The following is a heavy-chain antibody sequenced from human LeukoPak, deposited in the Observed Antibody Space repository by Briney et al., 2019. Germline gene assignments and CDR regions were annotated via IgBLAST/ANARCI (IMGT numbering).Heavy chain of an antibody. CDR3: ARHRVLRRVVVAAGEFGY. J-gene: IGHJ4*02. Sequence: PSETLSLTCTVSGGSISSSSYYWGWIRQPPGKGLEWIGSIYYSGSTYYNPSLKSRVTISVDTSKNQFSLKLSSVTAADTAVYYCARHRVLRRVVVAAGEFGYWGQGTLVTVSS. D-gene: IGHD2-15*01. CDR1: GGSISSSSYY. V-gene: IGHV4-39*01. CDR2: IYYSGST.